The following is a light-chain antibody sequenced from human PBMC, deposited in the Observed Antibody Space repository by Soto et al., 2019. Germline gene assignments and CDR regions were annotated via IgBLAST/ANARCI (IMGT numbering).Light chain of an antibody. Sequence: EIVMTQSPATLSVSPGERATLSCRASQSVSSNLAWYQQKPGQAPRLLIYGASTRATGIPARFSGSGSETEFTLTISSLQSEDFAVYYCQQYVNWPPTYTFGQGTRLEIK. CDR2: GAS. J-gene: IGKJ2*01. CDR3: QQYVNWPPTYT. CDR1: QSVSSN. V-gene: IGKV3-15*01.